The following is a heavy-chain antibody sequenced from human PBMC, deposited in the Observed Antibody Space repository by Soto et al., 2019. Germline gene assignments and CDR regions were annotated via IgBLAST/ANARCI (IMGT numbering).Heavy chain of an antibody. CDR3: ARGRRNPPSVYYYFCMDV. CDR1: GFSLTSYG. J-gene: IGHJ6*03. D-gene: IGHD1-1*01. V-gene: IGHV3-33*01. CDR2: MWSDGATT. Sequence: QVQMEQSGGGVVQPGRSLRLSCAASGFSLTSYGLQWVRQAPGKGLEWVAVMWSDGATTAYADSVKGRFIASRDTSENSVHLQMNSLRGEDTAVYYGARGRRNPPSVYYYFCMDVWGTGSTVTVS.